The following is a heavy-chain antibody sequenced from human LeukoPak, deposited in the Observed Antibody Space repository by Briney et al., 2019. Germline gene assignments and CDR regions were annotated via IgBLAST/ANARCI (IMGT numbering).Heavy chain of an antibody. Sequence: GGSLRLSCVASGFTFSTSGMHWVRQSPGKGLDWVAFIRNDGNKYNYAESVKGRFTISRDNSKNTLYLQMDSLSAEDAAVYYCVKVDTWGQGTLVTVSS. CDR3: VKVDT. V-gene: IGHV3-30*02. D-gene: IGHD5-18*01. CDR1: GFTFSTSG. CDR2: IRNDGNKY. J-gene: IGHJ4*02.